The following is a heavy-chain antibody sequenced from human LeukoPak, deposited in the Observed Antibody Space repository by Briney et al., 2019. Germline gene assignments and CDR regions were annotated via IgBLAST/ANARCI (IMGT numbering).Heavy chain of an antibody. D-gene: IGHD4-17*01. V-gene: IGHV3-66*01. J-gene: IGHJ2*01. Sequence: PGRSLRLSCAASGFTVSSNYMSWVRQAPGKGLEWVSVIYSGGSTYYADSVKGRFTISRDNSKNTLYLQMNSLRAEDTAVYYCASDSSTDWYFDLWGRGTLVTVSS. CDR3: ASDSSTDWYFDL. CDR1: GFTVSSNY. CDR2: IYSGGST.